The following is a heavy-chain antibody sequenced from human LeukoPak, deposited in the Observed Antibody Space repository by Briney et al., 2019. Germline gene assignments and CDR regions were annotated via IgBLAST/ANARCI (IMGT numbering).Heavy chain of an antibody. J-gene: IGHJ4*02. D-gene: IGHD4-17*01. CDR2: IYYSGST. CDR1: GYSISSGYD. Sequence: SETLSLTCTVSGYSISSGYDWGWIRQPPGKGLEWIGYIYYSGSTNYNPSLKSRVTISVDTSKNQFSLKLSSVTAADTAVYYCARAHYGDYYFDYWGQGTLVTVSS. CDR3: ARAHYGDYYFDY. V-gene: IGHV4-38-2*02.